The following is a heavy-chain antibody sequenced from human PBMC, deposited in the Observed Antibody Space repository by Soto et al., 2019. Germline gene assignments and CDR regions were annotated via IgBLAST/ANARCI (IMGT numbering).Heavy chain of an antibody. J-gene: IGHJ4*02. Sequence: PSETLSLTCTVSGGSISSSSYYWGWIRQPPGKGLEWIGSIYYSGSTYYNPSLKSRVTISVDTSKNQFSLKLSSVTAADTAVYYCARTVDYGDDFDYWGQGTLVTVSS. CDR3: ARTVDYGDDFDY. CDR2: IYYSGST. V-gene: IGHV4-39*01. D-gene: IGHD4-17*01. CDR1: GGSISSSSYY.